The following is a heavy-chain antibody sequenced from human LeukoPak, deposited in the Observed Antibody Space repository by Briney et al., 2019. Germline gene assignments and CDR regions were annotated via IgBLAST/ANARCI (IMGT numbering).Heavy chain of an antibody. D-gene: IGHD2/OR15-2a*01. CDR2: INGDGSTT. CDR1: GFIFSSYA. J-gene: IGHJ4*02. Sequence: GGALRLSCAASGFIFSSYAMSLVRQASGKGVVWVSRINGDGSTTTYADSVKGRFTISRDNAKNTLYQQMNSLSAEDTAVYYCARIPYTTGSSFWGQGTLVTVSS. CDR3: ARIPYTTGSSF. V-gene: IGHV3-74*01.